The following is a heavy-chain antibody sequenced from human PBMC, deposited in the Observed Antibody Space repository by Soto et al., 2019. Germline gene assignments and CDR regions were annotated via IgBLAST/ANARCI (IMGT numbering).Heavy chain of an antibody. CDR1: GYTFASYA. J-gene: IGHJ4*02. V-gene: IGHV1-18*01. Sequence: QVQLVQSGAEVKKPGASVKVSCKASGYTFASYAISWMRQAPGQGLEGWGWISAYNGNTNNAQKLQGRVTMATGTSTSTAYMELRSLRSDDTAVYYCARAPPPPDYWGQGTLVTVSS. CDR3: ARAPPPPDY. CDR2: ISAYNGNT.